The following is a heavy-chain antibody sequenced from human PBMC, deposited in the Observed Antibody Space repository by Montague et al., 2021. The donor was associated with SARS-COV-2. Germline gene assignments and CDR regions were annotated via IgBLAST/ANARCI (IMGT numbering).Heavy chain of an antibody. V-gene: IGHV4-59*08. J-gene: IGHJ4*02. Sequence: NYNPSLKSRVTISVDTSKNQFSLKLSSVTAADTAVYYCARQLAGFWSGYFDYWGQGTLVTVSS. D-gene: IGHD3-3*01. CDR3: ARQLAGFWSGYFDY.